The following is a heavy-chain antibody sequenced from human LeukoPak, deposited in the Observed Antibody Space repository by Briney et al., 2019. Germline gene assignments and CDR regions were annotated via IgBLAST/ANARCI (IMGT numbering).Heavy chain of an antibody. CDR3: GRQGYTASYYFFDY. D-gene: IGHD1-26*01. CDR2: ISTTGTT. V-gene: IGHV4-4*07. Sequence: SETLSLTCTVSSGSIRSYYWGWVRQPPGTGLEWIGRISTTGTTQYNPSHKSRVTMSVDTSTNQFSLNLRSMTAADTAVYYCGRQGYTASYYFFDYWSQGTLVAVS. CDR1: SGSIRSYY. J-gene: IGHJ4*02.